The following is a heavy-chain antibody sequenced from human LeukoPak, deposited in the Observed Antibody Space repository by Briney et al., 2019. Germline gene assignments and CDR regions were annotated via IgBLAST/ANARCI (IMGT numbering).Heavy chain of an antibody. Sequence: GGSLRLSCAASGFTSSSYEMNWVRQAPGKGLEWVSYISSGSTIYDADSVKGRFTISRDNAKNSLYLQMNSLRAEDTAVYYCARESIAVAGAPFDYWGQGTLVTVSS. D-gene: IGHD6-19*01. CDR2: ISSGSTI. J-gene: IGHJ4*02. CDR1: GFTSSSYE. V-gene: IGHV3-48*03. CDR3: ARESIAVAGAPFDY.